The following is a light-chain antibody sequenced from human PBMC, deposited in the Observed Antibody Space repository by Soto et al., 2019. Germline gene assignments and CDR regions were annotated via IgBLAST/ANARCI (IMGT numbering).Light chain of an antibody. CDR1: SSDVGGYDY. V-gene: IGLV2-14*01. J-gene: IGLJ1*01. CDR2: DVN. CDR3: TSYSSNNTPYV. Sequence: QSALTQPASVSGSPGQSITISCTGTSSDVGGYDYVSWYQQHPGKAPKLMIYDVNNRPSGVSDRFSGSKSGNTASLTISGLQAEDGADYYCTSYSSNNTPYVFGTGTKVTVL.